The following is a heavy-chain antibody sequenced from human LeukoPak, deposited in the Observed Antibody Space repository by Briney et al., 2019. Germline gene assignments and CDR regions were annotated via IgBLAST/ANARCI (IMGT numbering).Heavy chain of an antibody. CDR2: ISYSGRT. D-gene: IGHD3-22*01. CDR1: GGSTSSSSFY. Sequence: SETLSLTCTVSGGSTSSSSFYWGWIRQPPGKGLECIRRISYSGRTYYNPSLQSRVTISVDTSKNQFSLRLSSVTAADTAVYYCARLHAYYYDSSGYYNFDFWGQGTLVTVSS. V-gene: IGHV4-39*01. J-gene: IGHJ4*02. CDR3: ARLHAYYYDSSGYYNFDF.